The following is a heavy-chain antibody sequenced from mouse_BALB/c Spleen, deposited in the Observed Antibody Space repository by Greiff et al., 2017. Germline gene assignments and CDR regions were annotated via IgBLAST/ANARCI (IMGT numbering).Heavy chain of an antibody. J-gene: IGHJ3*01. Sequence: EVKLQESGGDLVKPGGSLKLSCAASGFTFTSYGMSWVRQTPDKRLEWVATISSGGSYTYYPDSVKGRFTISRDNAKNTQYLQMSSLKSEDTAMYYCASHRCDDWFAYWGQGTLVTVSA. CDR3: ASHRCDDWFAY. CDR1: GFTFTSYG. V-gene: IGHV5-6*01. D-gene: IGHD2-14*01. CDR2: ISSGGSYT.